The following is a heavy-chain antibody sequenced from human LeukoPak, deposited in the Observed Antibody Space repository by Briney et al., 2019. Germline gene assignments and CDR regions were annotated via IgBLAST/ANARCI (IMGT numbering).Heavy chain of an antibody. D-gene: IGHD3-10*01. V-gene: IGHV1-46*01. Sequence: EASVKVSCKASGYTFTSYYMHWVRQAPGQGLEWMGIINPSGGSTSYAQKFQGRVTMTRDTSTSTVYMELSSLRSEDTAVYYCARVEVLARDENWFDPWGQGTLVTVSS. CDR1: GYTFTSYY. CDR2: INPSGGST. CDR3: ARVEVLARDENWFDP. J-gene: IGHJ5*02.